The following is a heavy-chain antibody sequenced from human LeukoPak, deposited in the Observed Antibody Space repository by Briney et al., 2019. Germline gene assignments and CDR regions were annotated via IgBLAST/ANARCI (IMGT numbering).Heavy chain of an antibody. D-gene: IGHD5-18*01. Sequence: GGSLRLSCAASGVTVSSNYMSWVRQAPGKGLEWVSVIYSGGSTYYADSVKGRFTISRGNSKNTLYLQMNSLRAEDTAVYYCARDTAMATTGAFDIWGQGTMVTVSS. J-gene: IGHJ3*02. CDR2: IYSGGST. CDR1: GVTVSSNY. CDR3: ARDTAMATTGAFDI. V-gene: IGHV3-53*01.